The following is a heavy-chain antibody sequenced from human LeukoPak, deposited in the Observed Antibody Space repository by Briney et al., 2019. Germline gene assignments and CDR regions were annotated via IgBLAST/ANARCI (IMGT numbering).Heavy chain of an antibody. CDR2: IYSGGST. D-gene: IGHD3-22*01. CDR1: GLVFSNHA. V-gene: IGHV3-53*01. J-gene: IGHJ4*02. CDR3: VSSGYYRG. Sequence: GGSLRLSCEASGLVFSNHAMTWVRQAPGKGLEWVSVIYSGGSTYYADSVKGRFTISRDNSKNTLYLQMNSLRAEDTAVYYCVSSGYYRGWGQGTLVTVSS.